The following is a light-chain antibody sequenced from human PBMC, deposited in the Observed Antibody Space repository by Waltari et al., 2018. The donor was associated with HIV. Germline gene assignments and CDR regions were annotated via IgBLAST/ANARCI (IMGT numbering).Light chain of an antibody. V-gene: IGLV4-69*01. Sequence: QLALAQSPSASASLGASVKLTCTLSSGHSSNAIAWHPQQPEKGPRYLMKVNSDGSHIKGDGIPDRFSGSSSGAERYLTISSLQSEDEADYYCQTWGSGIRVFGGGTKLTVL. CDR2: VNSDGSH. CDR1: SGHSSNA. J-gene: IGLJ3*02. CDR3: QTWGSGIRV.